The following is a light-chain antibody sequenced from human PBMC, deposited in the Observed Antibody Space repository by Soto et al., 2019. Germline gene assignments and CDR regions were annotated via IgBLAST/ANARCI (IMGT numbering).Light chain of an antibody. CDR3: CSYAGSSTGKV. CDR2: EGS. Sequence: SALTQPASVSGSPGQSITISCTGTSSDVGSYNLVSWYQQHPGKAPKLMIYEGSKRPSGVSNRFSGSKSGNTASLTISGLQAEDEADYYCCSYAGSSTGKVFGGGTKVTVL. CDR1: SSDVGSYNL. J-gene: IGLJ2*01. V-gene: IGLV2-23*01.